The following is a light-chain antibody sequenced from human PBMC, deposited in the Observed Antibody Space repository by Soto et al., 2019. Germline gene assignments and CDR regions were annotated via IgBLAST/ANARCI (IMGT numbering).Light chain of an antibody. CDR3: QQYKGYPYT. CDR1: QDISIS. V-gene: IGKV1-16*02. J-gene: IGKJ2*01. Sequence: DIQLTQSPSSLSASVGDRVTITCRASQDISISLAWFQQKPGKAPKSLIYDASTLQSGVPSNFSGSGAGTDFTLTIDSLQTEDFATYYCQQYKGYPYTFGQGTKVEVK. CDR2: DAS.